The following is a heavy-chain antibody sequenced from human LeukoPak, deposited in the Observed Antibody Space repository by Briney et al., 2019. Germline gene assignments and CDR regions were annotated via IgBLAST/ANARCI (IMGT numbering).Heavy chain of an antibody. Sequence: PGGSLRLSCAVSGFTLSSYAMNWVRQAPGKGLEWVSGISGSGAGTYYADSVKGRFTISRDNSKNTLYLQMNSLRAEDTAVYYCASWVRDDSGYASVYWYFDLWGRGTLVTVSS. J-gene: IGHJ2*01. D-gene: IGHD5-12*01. V-gene: IGHV3-23*01. CDR2: ISGSGAGT. CDR3: ASWVRDDSGYASVYWYFDL. CDR1: GFTLSSYA.